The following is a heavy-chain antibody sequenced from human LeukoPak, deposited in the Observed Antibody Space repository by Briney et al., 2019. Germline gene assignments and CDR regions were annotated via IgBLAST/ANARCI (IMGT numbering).Heavy chain of an antibody. V-gene: IGHV3-30*04. D-gene: IGHD2-21*02. Sequence: PGGSLRLSCAASGFTFSSYAMHWVRQAPGKGLEWVAVISYDGSNKYYADSVKGRLTISRDNSKNTLYLQMNSLRAEDTAVYYCARDPLGDPMYYFDYWGQGTLVTVSS. CDR2: ISYDGSNK. CDR1: GFTFSSYA. CDR3: ARDPLGDPMYYFDY. J-gene: IGHJ4*02.